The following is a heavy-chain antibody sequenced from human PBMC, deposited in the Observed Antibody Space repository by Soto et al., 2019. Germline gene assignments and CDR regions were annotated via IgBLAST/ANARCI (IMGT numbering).Heavy chain of an antibody. Sequence: QVQLQESGPRLVKPSQTLSLTCTVSGGSVSSGAYYWSWIRQHPGKGLEWIGYIYYSGSTYYNPSLKSRVNISVDTSKNQFSLKLSSVTTADTAVYYCARDPGDTSGYYSFDYWGQGTLVTVSS. J-gene: IGHJ4*02. CDR3: ARDPGDTSGYYSFDY. V-gene: IGHV4-31*03. D-gene: IGHD3-22*01. CDR2: IYYSGST. CDR1: GGSVSSGAYY.